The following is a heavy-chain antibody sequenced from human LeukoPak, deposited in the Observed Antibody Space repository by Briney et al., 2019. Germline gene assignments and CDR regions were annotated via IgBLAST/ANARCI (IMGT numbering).Heavy chain of an antibody. D-gene: IGHD6-13*01. J-gene: IGHJ6*02. CDR1: GGSFSGYY. CDR3: ARGGFRAAAGTLYYYGMDV. V-gene: IGHV4-34*01. CDR2: INHSGST. Sequence: PSETLSLTCAVYGGSFSGYYWSWIRQPPGKGLEWIGEINHSGSTNYNPSLKSRVTISVDTSKNQFSLKLSSVTAADTAVYYCARGGFRAAAGTLYYYGMDVWGQGTTVTVSS.